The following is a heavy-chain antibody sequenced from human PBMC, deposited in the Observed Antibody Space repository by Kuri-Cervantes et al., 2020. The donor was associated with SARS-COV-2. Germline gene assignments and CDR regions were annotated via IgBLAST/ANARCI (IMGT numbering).Heavy chain of an antibody. CDR3: ARGIAVAGAKYFDY. Sequence: LRLSCTVPGCSIRCGSYYWTWIRQPAGKGLEWIGRLYTSGSTNYNPSLKSRVTISADTSKNQFSLNLSSATAADTAVYYCARGIAVAGAKYFDYWGQGTLVTVSS. J-gene: IGHJ4*02. CDR2: LYTSGST. D-gene: IGHD6-19*01. V-gene: IGHV4-61*02. CDR1: GCSIRCGSYY.